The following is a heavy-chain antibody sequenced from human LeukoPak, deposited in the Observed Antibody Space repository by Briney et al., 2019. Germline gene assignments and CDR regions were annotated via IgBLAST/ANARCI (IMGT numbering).Heavy chain of an antibody. CDR1: GGSFSGYY. V-gene: IGHV4-34*01. CDR3: ARVIVVVVAATPWDYYYYMDV. Sequence: SETLSLTCAVYGGSFSGYYWSWIRQPPGKGLEWIGEVNHSGSTNYNPSLKSRVTISVDTSKNQFSLKLSSVTAADTAVYYCARVIVVVVAATPWDYYYYMDVWGKGTTVTVSS. J-gene: IGHJ6*03. CDR2: VNHSGST. D-gene: IGHD2-15*01.